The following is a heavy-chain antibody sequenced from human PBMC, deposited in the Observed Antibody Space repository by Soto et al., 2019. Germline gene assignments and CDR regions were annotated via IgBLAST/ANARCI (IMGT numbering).Heavy chain of an antibody. CDR1: GFTFSTHA. D-gene: IGHD6-13*01. Sequence: QVQLVESGGGVVQPGRSLRLSCAASGFTFSTHAMHWVRQAPGKGLECVAIVSFDGSNKYYTDSVKGRFTISRDNSKNTLCLQMGGLTPEDTAFYYCARDQTGITTAGGGRIDHWGQGTLVTVSS. J-gene: IGHJ4*02. CDR2: VSFDGSNK. V-gene: IGHV3-30-3*01. CDR3: ARDQTGITTAGGGRIDH.